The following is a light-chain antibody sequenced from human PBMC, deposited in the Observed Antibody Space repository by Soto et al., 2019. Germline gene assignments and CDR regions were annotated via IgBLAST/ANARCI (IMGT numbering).Light chain of an antibody. CDR1: SSNIGAGYD. J-gene: IGLJ1*01. CDR3: AAWDDNLNAYV. CDR2: GSI. V-gene: IGLV1-40*01. Sequence: QSVLTQPPSVSGAPGQRVTISCTGSSSNIGAGYDVHWYQQLPGTAPKLLIYGSIVRPSGVPDRFSGSKSGTSASLAITGLRSDDEADYYCAAWDDNLNAYVFGSGTKLTVL.